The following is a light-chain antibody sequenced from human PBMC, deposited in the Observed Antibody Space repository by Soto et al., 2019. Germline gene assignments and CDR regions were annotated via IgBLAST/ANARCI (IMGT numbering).Light chain of an antibody. CDR3: QQYHNWLPYT. J-gene: IGKJ2*01. CDR1: QSVSRN. Sequence: ILMTQSPATLSVSPGERATLSCRASQSVSRNLAWYQQKPGQAPRLLIYSASSRATGIPARFSGSGSGTEFSLTISSLQSEDFAVYYCQQYHNWLPYTFGQGTKLEIK. CDR2: SAS. V-gene: IGKV3-15*01.